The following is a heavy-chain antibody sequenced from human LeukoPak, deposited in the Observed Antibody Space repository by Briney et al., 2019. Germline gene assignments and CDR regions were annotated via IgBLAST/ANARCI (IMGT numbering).Heavy chain of an antibody. CDR3: ARDSLVGATDGRAFDI. Sequence: GGSLRLSCAASGFTFTSYWMSWVRQAPGKGLEWVANIKQDGSEKYYVDSVKGRFTISRDNAKNSLYLQMNSLRAEDTAVYYCARDSLVGATDGRAFDIWGQGTMVTVSS. J-gene: IGHJ3*02. V-gene: IGHV3-7*03. CDR2: IKQDGSEK. CDR1: GFTFTSYW. D-gene: IGHD1-26*01.